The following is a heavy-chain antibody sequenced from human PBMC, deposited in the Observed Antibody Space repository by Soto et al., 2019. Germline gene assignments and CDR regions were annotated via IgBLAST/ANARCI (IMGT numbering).Heavy chain of an antibody. CDR3: ARGSGYDQRLDY. CDR1: GFTFSSYS. D-gene: IGHD5-12*01. J-gene: IGHJ4*02. CDR2: ISSSSSHI. Sequence: GGSLRLSCAASGFTFSSYSMNWVRQAPGKGLEWVSYISSSSSHIYYADSLKGRFTISRDNAKNSLYLQIHSLRAEDTAVYFCARGSGYDQRLDYWGQGTLVTVSS. V-gene: IGHV3-21*05.